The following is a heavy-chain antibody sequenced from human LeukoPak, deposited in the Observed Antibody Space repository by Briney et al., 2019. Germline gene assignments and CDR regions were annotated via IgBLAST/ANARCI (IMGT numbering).Heavy chain of an antibody. Sequence: GSLRLSCAASGFTFSSYSMNWVRQAPGKGLEWVSSISSSSSYIYYADSVKGRFTISRDNAKNSLYLQMNSLRAEDTAVYYCARVVDTAMVTVDYWGQGTLVTVSS. J-gene: IGHJ4*02. CDR2: ISSSSSYI. D-gene: IGHD5-18*01. V-gene: IGHV3-21*01. CDR1: GFTFSSYS. CDR3: ARVVDTAMVTVDY.